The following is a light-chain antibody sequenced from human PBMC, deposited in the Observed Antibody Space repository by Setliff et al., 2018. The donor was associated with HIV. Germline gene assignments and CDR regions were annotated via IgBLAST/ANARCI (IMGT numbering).Light chain of an antibody. CDR3: SSYRSGNTLV. CDR2: EVS. J-gene: IGLJ1*01. V-gene: IGLV2-14*01. Sequence: QSALTQPDSVSGSPGQSITISCTGTSSDVGGYKYVYWYQQHPGKAPKLMIYEVSNRPSGISNRFSGSKSGNTASLTISGLQAEDEADYYCSSYRSGNTLVFGTGTKVTVL. CDR1: SSDVGGYKY.